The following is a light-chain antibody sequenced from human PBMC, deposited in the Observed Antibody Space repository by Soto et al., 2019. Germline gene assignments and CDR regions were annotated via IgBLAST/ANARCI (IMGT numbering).Light chain of an antibody. V-gene: IGKV1-39*01. Sequence: IQMTQSPSSLSASVVDRVTITCRASQSISFYLNWDQQKPGNAPKVLIYAASNLQTGVPSRFSGSGSGTDLTITINSLQPEDFASYACQQSYSTPITFGQGTGLEIK. CDR3: QQSYSTPIT. CDR1: QSISFY. J-gene: IGKJ5*01. CDR2: AAS.